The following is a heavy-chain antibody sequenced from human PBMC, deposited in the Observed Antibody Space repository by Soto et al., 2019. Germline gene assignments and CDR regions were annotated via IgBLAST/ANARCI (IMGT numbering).Heavy chain of an antibody. Sequence: PSETLSLTCAVYGGSFSGYYWSWIRQPPGKGLEWIGEINHSGSTNYNPSLKSRVTISVDTSKNQFSLKLSSVTAADTAVYYCARISLGFLEWSSVDYWGQGTLVTVSS. J-gene: IGHJ4*02. CDR2: INHSGST. V-gene: IGHV4-34*01. CDR3: ARISLGFLEWSSVDY. D-gene: IGHD3-3*01. CDR1: GGSFSGYY.